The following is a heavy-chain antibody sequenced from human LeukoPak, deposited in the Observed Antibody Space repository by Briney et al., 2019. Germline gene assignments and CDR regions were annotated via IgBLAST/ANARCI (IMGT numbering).Heavy chain of an antibody. CDR2: IYYSGST. D-gene: IGHD3-3*01. J-gene: IGHJ5*02. CDR3: ARGAYDFWSGLPNWFDP. CDR1: GGSISSYY. Sequence: SSETLSLTCTVCGGSISSYYWSWIRQPPGKGLEWVGYIYYSGSTNYNPSLKSRVTISVDTSKNQFSLKLSSVTAADTAVYYCARGAYDFWSGLPNWFDPWGQGTLVTVSS. V-gene: IGHV4-59*12.